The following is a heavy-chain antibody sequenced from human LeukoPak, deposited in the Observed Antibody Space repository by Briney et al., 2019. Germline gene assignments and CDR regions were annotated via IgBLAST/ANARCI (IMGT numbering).Heavy chain of an antibody. CDR3: ARGPRYSSGWYLY. D-gene: IGHD6-19*01. CDR1: VGSFSGYY. Sequence: ASETLSLTCAVYVGSFSGYYWSWIRQPPGKGLEWIGEINHSGSTNYNPSLKSRVTISVDTSKNQFSLKLSSVTAADAAVYYCARGPRYSSGWYLYWGQGTLVTVSS. V-gene: IGHV4-34*01. CDR2: INHSGST. J-gene: IGHJ4*02.